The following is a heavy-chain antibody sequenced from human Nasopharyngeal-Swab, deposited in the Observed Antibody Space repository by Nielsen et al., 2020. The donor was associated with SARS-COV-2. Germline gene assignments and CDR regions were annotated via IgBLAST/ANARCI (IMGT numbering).Heavy chain of an antibody. J-gene: IGHJ2*01. D-gene: IGHD6-19*01. CDR1: GYTFTSYY. CDR2: INPSGGST. Sequence: SVKVSCKASGYTFTSYYMHWVRQAPGQGLEWMGIINPSGGSTIYAQKFQGRVIMTRDTSTSTVYMELSSLRSEDTAVYYCARDLYSSGWYRTNWYFDLWGRGTLVTVSS. V-gene: IGHV1-46*01. CDR3: ARDLYSSGWYRTNWYFDL.